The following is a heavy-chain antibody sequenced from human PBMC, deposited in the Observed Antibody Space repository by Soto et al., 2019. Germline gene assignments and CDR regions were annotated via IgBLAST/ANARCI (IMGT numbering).Heavy chain of an antibody. J-gene: IGHJ6*03. CDR3: ARGSAATPYYYYYYMDV. V-gene: IGHV6-1*01. D-gene: IGHD2-15*01. CDR1: GDSVSSNSAA. CDR2: TYYRSKWYN. Sequence: QVQLQQSGPGLVKPSQTLSLTCAISGDSVSSNSAAWNWIRQSPARGLEWLGRTYYRSKWYNDYAVSVKSRITINPDTSKNQFSLQLNSVTPEDTAVYYCARGSAATPYYYYYYMDVWGKGTTVTVSS.